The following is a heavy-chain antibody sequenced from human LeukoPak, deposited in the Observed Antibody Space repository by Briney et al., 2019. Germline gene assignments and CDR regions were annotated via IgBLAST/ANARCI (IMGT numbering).Heavy chain of an antibody. Sequence: PSETLSLTCAVYGGSFSSYYWSWIRQPPGKGLEWIGYIYYSGSTNYNPSLKSRVTISVDTSKNQFSLKLSSVTAADTAVYYCARGSLKYSSSWFYNWFDPWGQGTLVTVSS. CDR2: IYYSGST. CDR3: ARGSLKYSSSWFYNWFDP. V-gene: IGHV4-59*01. J-gene: IGHJ5*02. D-gene: IGHD6-13*01. CDR1: GGSFSSYY.